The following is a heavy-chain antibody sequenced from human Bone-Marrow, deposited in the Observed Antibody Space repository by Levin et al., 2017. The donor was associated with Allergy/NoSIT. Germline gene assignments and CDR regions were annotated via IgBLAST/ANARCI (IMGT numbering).Heavy chain of an antibody. CDR3: ASRKNNDFWSGYYWGWGFDY. CDR1: GDTFSSYA. V-gene: IGHV1-69*01. J-gene: IGHJ4*02. CDR2: IIPIFGTA. Sequence: KISCKASGDTFSSYALTWVRQAPGQGLEWMGGIIPIFGTANYAQNFQGRVTITADESTSTAYMELSSLRSEDTAVYYCASRKNNDFWSGYYWGWGFDYWGQGTLVTVSS. D-gene: IGHD3-3*01.